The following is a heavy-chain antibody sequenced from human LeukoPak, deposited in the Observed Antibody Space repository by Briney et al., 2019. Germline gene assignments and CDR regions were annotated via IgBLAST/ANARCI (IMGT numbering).Heavy chain of an antibody. Sequence: ASVKVSCKASGYTFTSYDINWVRQATGQGLEWMGWMNPNSGNTGYAQKFQGRVTMTRDTSTSTVYMELSSLRSEDTAVYYCARGVDNWGSRYFDYWGQGTLVTVSS. CDR3: ARGVDNWGSRYFDY. CDR1: GYTFTSYD. D-gene: IGHD7-27*01. J-gene: IGHJ4*02. CDR2: MNPNSGNT. V-gene: IGHV1-8*01.